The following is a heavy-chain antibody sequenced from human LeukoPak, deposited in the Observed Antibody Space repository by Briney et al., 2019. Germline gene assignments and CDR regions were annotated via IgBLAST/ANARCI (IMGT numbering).Heavy chain of an antibody. Sequence: GASVKVSCKTSGYRFSTYGITWVRQAPGQGLEWMGWISPYNGYTDFPQKFQGRVTMNADTSTSIVYMELRNLRSDDTAVYYCARQVVVRGLKRMFALDIWGQGTLVTVSS. CDR3: ARQVVVRGLKRMFALDI. D-gene: IGHD3-10*01. CDR2: ISPYNGYT. V-gene: IGHV1-18*01. J-gene: IGHJ3*02. CDR1: GYRFSTYG.